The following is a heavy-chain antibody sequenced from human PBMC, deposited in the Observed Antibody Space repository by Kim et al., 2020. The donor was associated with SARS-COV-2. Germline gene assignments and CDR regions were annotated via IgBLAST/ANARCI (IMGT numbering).Heavy chain of an antibody. V-gene: IGHV3-30*07. CDR3: ARETMVRGVKVLYYYYGMDV. J-gene: IGHJ6*02. D-gene: IGHD3-10*01. Sequence: RFTISRDNSKNTLYLQMNSLRAEDTAVYYCARETMVRGVKVLYYYYGMDVWGQGTTVTVSS.